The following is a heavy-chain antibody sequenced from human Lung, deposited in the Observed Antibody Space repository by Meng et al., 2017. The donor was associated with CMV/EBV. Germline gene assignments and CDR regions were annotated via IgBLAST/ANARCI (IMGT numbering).Heavy chain of an antibody. CDR2: INPNSGGT. CDR1: GYTFTGYY. J-gene: IGHJ3*02. CDR3: ARLPYGRSGPPWDI. D-gene: IGHD3-3*01. Sequence: ASVKVSCKASGYTFTGYYMHWVRQAPGQGLEWMGWINPNSGGTNYAQKFQGRVTMTRDTSISTAYMELSRLRSDDTAVYYCARLPYGRSGPPWDICGQGTMVTVSS. V-gene: IGHV1-2*02.